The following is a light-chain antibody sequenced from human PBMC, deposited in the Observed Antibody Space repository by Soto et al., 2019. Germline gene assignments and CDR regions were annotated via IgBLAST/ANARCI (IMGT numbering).Light chain of an antibody. Sequence: STLSASVGDRVTITFRASQSISSWLAWYQQKPGKAPKLLIYDASSLESGVPSRFSGSGSGTEFTLTISSLQPDDFATYYCQQYNSYRTFGQGTKVDI. CDR3: QQYNSYRT. V-gene: IGKV1-5*01. CDR1: QSISSW. CDR2: DAS. J-gene: IGKJ1*01.